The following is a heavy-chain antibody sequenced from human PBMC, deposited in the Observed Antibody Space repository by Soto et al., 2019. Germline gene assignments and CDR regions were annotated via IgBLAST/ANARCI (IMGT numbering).Heavy chain of an antibody. J-gene: IGHJ3*02. CDR1: GGSFSGYY. Sequence: SETLSLTCAVYGGSFSGYYWSWIRQPPGKGLEWIGEINHSGSTNYNPSLKSRVTISVDTSKNQFSLKLSSVTAADTAVYYCARVRLRDFDWLLAAFDIWGQGTMVTVSS. D-gene: IGHD3-9*01. CDR3: ARVRLRDFDWLLAAFDI. V-gene: IGHV4-34*01. CDR2: INHSGST.